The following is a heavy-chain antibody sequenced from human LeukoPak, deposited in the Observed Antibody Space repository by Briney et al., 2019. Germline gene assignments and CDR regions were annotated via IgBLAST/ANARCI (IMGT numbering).Heavy chain of an antibody. CDR2: IYHGGAT. CDR1: GGSIGSHSW. J-gene: IGHJ4*02. Sequence: PSGTLSLTCAVSGGSIGSHSWWSWVRQPPGKGLEWIGEIYHGGATNYDPSLKSRVSMSVDKSKNHFSLNLDSVTAADTAVYYCASHVTVLGTRGFDYWGQGNLVTVSS. V-gene: IGHV4-4*02. CDR3: ASHVTVLGTRGFDY. D-gene: IGHD2/OR15-2a*01.